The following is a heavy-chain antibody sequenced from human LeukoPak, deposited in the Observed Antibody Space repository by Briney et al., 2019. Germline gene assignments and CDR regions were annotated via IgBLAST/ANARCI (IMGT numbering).Heavy chain of an antibody. CDR2: IKPDGGDK. Sequence: GSLRLSCVAPAFTFSRHCMTWVRQAPGKGLEWVANIKPDGGDKYYVDSVKGRFTMSRDNARNSLYLQMDSLRADDTAVYYCARLKGDTSVFDYWGQGTLVTVSS. CDR1: AFTFSRHC. V-gene: IGHV3-7*03. J-gene: IGHJ4*02. CDR3: ARLKGDTSVFDY. D-gene: IGHD3-16*01.